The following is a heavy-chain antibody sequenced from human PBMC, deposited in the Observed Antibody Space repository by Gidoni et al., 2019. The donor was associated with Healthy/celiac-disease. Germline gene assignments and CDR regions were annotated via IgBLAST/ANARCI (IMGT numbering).Heavy chain of an antibody. CDR2: ISVRGAST. J-gene: IGHJ4*02. V-gene: IGHV3-23*01. D-gene: IGHD4-17*01. CDR3: AKDPFEVTTTVTPFDY. CDR1: GFTFSSYD. Sequence: EVQLLESGGGLVQPGGSLRLSCAASGFTFSSYDMSWVRQAPGKGLEWVSAISVRGASTYYADSVKGRFTISRANSKNTLYLQMSRLRAEDTAVYYCAKDPFEVTTTVTPFDYWGQGTLVTVSS.